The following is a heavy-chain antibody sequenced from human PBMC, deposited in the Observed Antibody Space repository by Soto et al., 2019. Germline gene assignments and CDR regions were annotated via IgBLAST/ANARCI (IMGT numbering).Heavy chain of an antibody. D-gene: IGHD4-4*01. V-gene: IGHV4-59*02. Sequence: QVQLQESGPGLVKPSETLPLTCSVSGGSVTGSCWSWVRQPPGKGLEWIGCIDYNGRAHYNPSLTSRVSMSLDTSNTHFSLKLSSVTAADTAVYYCARGPDHSKVGYWGQGTLVPVSS. CDR3: ARGPDHSKVGY. CDR1: GGSVTGSC. J-gene: IGHJ4*02. CDR2: IDYNGRA.